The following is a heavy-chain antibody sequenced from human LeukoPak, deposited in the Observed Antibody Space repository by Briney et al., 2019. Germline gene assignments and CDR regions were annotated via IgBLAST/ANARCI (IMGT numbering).Heavy chain of an antibody. J-gene: IGHJ4*02. V-gene: IGHV1-2*02. CDR1: GYTFTSYG. D-gene: IGHD2-2*01. CDR2: VNPNSGGT. Sequence: ALVKVSCKASGYTFTSYGISWVRQAPGQGLEWMGWVNPNSGGTNYAQKFQGRVTMTRDTSISTAYMELSRLRSDDTAVYYCARGLRGSPAFDYWGQGTLVTVSS. CDR3: ARGLRGSPAFDY.